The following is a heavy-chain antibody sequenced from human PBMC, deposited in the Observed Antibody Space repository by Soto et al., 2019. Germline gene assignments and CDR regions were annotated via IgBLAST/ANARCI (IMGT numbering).Heavy chain of an antibody. J-gene: IGHJ4*02. CDR2: ISGSGTRT. V-gene: IGHV3-23*01. D-gene: IGHD2-15*01. CDR1: GFTFSSYA. CDR3: AKDPLNIVVVVAATQGYFDY. Sequence: GGSLRLSCAASGFTFSSYAMSWVRQAPGKGLEWVSAISGSGTRTYYADSVKGRFTISRDNSKNTLYLQMNSLRAEDTAVYYCAKDPLNIVVVVAATQGYFDYWGQGTLVTVSS.